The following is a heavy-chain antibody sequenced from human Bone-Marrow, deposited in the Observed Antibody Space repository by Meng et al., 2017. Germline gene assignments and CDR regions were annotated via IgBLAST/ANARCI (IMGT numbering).Heavy chain of an antibody. CDR3: ARGLREGYDSSGYYLPDY. D-gene: IGHD3-22*01. CDR2: IHYSGST. CDR1: GGSISSGGYY. V-gene: IGHV4-31*03. Sequence: SETLSLTCTVSGGSISSGGYYWSWIRQHPGKGLEWIGYIHYSGSTYYNPSLKSRVTITVDTSKNQFSLTRSSGTAADTAVYYCARGLREGYDSSGYYLPDYWGQGTLVTVSS. J-gene: IGHJ4*02.